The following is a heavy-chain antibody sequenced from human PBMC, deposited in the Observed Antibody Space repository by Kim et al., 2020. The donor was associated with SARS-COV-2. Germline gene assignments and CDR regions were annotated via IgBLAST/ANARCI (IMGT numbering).Heavy chain of an antibody. Sequence: SRVTISGDTSKNQFSLKLSSVTAADTAVYYCARGYYYDSSGYYTQSAIDYWGQGTLVTVSS. CDR3: ARGYYYDSSGYYTQSAIDY. V-gene: IGHV4-34*01. J-gene: IGHJ4*02. D-gene: IGHD3-22*01.